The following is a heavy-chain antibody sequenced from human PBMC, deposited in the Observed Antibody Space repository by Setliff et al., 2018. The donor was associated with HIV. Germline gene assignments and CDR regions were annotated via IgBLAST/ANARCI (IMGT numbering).Heavy chain of an antibody. CDR2: ISIYDGSEK. V-gene: IGHV3-30*04. CDR3: ARDVTVRLSVEYYFDY. D-gene: IGHD2-15*01. CDR1: GFTFTTYA. Sequence: GESLKISCAASGFTFTTYAMHWVRQAPGKGLEWVAVISIYDGSEKYYADSVKGRFTISRDNSKNMLYLEMNSLRAEDTAIYYCARDVTVRLSVEYYFDYWGQGTLVTVS. J-gene: IGHJ4*02.